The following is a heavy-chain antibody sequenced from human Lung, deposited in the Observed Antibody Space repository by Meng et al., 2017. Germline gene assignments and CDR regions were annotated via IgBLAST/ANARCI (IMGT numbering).Heavy chain of an antibody. CDR1: GGSFSDYY. CDR2: INHSGST. J-gene: IGHJ4*02. V-gene: IGHV4-34*01. CDR3: ARGPTTMAHDFDY. Sequence: QVQLQQGGAGLLKPSGTLPLTCVVSGGSFSDYYWSWIRQPPVKGLEWIGEINHSGSTNYNPSLESRATISVDTSQNNLSLKLSSVTAADSAVYYCARGPTTMAHDFDYWGQGTLVTVSS. D-gene: IGHD4-11*01.